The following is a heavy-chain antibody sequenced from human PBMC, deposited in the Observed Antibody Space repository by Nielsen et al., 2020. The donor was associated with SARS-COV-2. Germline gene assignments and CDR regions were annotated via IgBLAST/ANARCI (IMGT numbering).Heavy chain of an antibody. CDR2: IKQDGSEK. CDR1: GFTFSSYW. Sequence: GESLKISCAASGFTFSSYWMSWVRQAPGKGLEWVANIKQDGSEKYYVDSVKGRFTISRDNAKNSLYLQMNSLRAEDTAVYYCARDRYYDFWSGYFFDYWGQGTLVTVSS. CDR3: ARDRYYDFWSGYFFDY. J-gene: IGHJ4*02. D-gene: IGHD3-3*01. V-gene: IGHV3-7*03.